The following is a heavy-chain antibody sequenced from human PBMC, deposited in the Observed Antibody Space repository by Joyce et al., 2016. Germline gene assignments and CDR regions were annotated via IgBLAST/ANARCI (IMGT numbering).Heavy chain of an antibody. D-gene: IGHD3-9*01. CDR1: GFTFRTYG. CDR2: IWFDGSNK. Sequence: QEQLVESGGGVVQPGRSLRLSCEASGFTFRTYGMHWVRQAPGKGLEWVAVIWFDGSNKFYADSVKGRFTVSRDNSRNTLYLQMNSLRAEDTAVYYCARDPALRYFDWLLCGIDYWGQGTLVTVSS. V-gene: IGHV3-33*01. J-gene: IGHJ4*02. CDR3: ARDPALRYFDWLLCGIDY.